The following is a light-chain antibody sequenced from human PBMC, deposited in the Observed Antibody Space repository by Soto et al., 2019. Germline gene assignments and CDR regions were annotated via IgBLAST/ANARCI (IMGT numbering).Light chain of an antibody. CDR2: DAS. CDR1: QSVFSY. J-gene: IGKJ1*01. CDR3: QHRSNWPGT. V-gene: IGKV3-11*01. Sequence: EIVLTQSPATLSLSPGERATLSCRASQSVFSYLAWYQQKPGQPPRLLIYDASDRATGIPARFTGSGSGTGFTLTISSLEPEDFAVYYCQHRSNWPGTFGQGTKVEIK.